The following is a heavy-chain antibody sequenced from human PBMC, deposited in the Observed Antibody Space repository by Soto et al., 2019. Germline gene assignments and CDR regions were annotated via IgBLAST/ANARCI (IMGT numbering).Heavy chain of an antibody. CDR3: ARIMVRGVTDAFDI. Sequence: ASVKVSCKASGYTFTSYYMHWVRQAPGQGLEWMGIINPSDGNTSYAQKFQGRVTMTRDTSTSTAYMELSSLRSEDTAVYYCARIMVRGVTDAFDIWGQGTMVTVSS. D-gene: IGHD3-10*01. CDR1: GYTFTSYY. V-gene: IGHV1-46*01. CDR2: INPSDGNT. J-gene: IGHJ3*02.